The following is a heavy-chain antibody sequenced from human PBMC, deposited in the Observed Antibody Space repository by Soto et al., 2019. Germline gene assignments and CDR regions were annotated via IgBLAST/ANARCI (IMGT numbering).Heavy chain of an antibody. CDR3: ARAYSSSWDGGYYYSYGMDV. Sequence: QVQLVQSGAEVKKPGASVQVSCKASGYTFTGSYMHWVRQAPGQGLEWMGWINPNSGGTNFAQKFQGWVTMTWDTSISTAYMELSRLRSDDTAVYYCARAYSSSWDGGYYYSYGMDVWGQGTTVTVSS. CDR1: GYTFTGSY. V-gene: IGHV1-2*04. D-gene: IGHD6-13*01. J-gene: IGHJ6*01. CDR2: INPNSGGT.